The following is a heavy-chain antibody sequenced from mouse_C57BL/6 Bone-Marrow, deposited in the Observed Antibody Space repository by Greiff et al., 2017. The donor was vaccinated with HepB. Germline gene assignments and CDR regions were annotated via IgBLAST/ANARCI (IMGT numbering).Heavy chain of an antibody. J-gene: IGHJ3*01. V-gene: IGHV5-4*01. CDR1: GFTFSSYA. Sequence: DVKLVESGGGLVKPGGSLKLSCAASGFTFSSYAMSWVRQTPEKRLEWVATISDGGSYTYYPDNVKGRFTISRDNAKNNLYLQMSHLKSEDIAMYYCARDQGTFAYWGQGTLVTVSA. D-gene: IGHD3-2*02. CDR2: ISDGGSYT. CDR3: ARDQGTFAY.